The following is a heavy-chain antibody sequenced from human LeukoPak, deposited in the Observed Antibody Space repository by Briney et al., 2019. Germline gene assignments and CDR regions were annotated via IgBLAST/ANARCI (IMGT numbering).Heavy chain of an antibody. CDR2: ISGSGGSA. J-gene: IGHJ4*02. CDR1: GFTFSSYA. Sequence: GGSLRLSCAASGFTFSSYAMSWVRQAPGKGLEWVSAISGSGGSAYYADSVKGRFTISRDNSKNTLYLQMNSLRAEDTAVYYCANLFGELEVDYWGQGTLVTVSS. D-gene: IGHD3-10*02. V-gene: IGHV3-23*01. CDR3: ANLFGELEVDY.